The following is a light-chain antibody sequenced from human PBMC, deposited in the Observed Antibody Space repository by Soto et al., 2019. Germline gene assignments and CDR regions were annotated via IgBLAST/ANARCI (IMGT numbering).Light chain of an antibody. Sequence: EIGLTQSPGTLSLSPGGRATLSCRASQSVSSSHLAWYQQKPGQAPRLLIYGVSRRATGTPDRFSGSGSGTDFTLTISGLEPEDFAVYYCQHYGTSFKTFGQGTKVEV. CDR3: QHYGTSFKT. V-gene: IGKV3-20*01. CDR1: QSVSSSH. J-gene: IGKJ1*01. CDR2: GVS.